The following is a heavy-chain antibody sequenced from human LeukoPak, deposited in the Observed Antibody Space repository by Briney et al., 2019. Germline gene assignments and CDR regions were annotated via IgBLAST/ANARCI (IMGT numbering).Heavy chain of an antibody. D-gene: IGHD3-9*01. CDR3: ARGEAVRYFDWLSAFDY. V-gene: IGHV1-18*01. CDR2: ISAYNGNT. CDR1: GYTFTSYG. Sequence: ASVKVSCKASGYTFTSYGISWVRQVPGQGLEWMGWISAYNGNTNYAQKLQSRVTMTTDTSTSTAYMELRSLRSDDTAVYYCARGEAVRYFDWLSAFDYWGQGTLVTVSS. J-gene: IGHJ4*02.